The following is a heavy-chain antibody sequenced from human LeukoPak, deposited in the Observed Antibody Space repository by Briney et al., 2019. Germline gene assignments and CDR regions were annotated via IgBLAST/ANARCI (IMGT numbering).Heavy chain of an antibody. CDR2: ISHSGGST. V-gene: IGHV3-23*01. J-gene: IGHJ4*02. D-gene: IGHD2-21*01. CDR3: AKDWAFKANPYYFDY. CDR1: GFTFSSYS. Sequence: PGGSLRLSCAASGFTFSSYSMNWVRQAPGKGLEWVSTISHSGGSTYYTDSVKGRFTISRDNSNNHLYLQLHSLRGEDTAVYYCAKDWAFKANPYYFDYWGQGALVTVSS.